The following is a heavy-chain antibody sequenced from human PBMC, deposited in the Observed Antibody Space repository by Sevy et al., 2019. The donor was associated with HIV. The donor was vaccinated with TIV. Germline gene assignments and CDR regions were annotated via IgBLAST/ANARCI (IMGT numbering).Heavy chain of an antibody. CDR2: SHNSGRT. Sequence: SETLSLTCGVSGYSISNGYYWGWIRQPPGKGLEWIGSSHNSGRTFYNPSLKSRVSISLDMSKNEFSLKLRSVTAADTAVYFCARVVPGDHFDYWAREPWSPSPQ. CDR1: GYSISNGYY. J-gene: IGHJ4*02. D-gene: IGHD2-2*01. CDR3: ARVVPGDHFDY. V-gene: IGHV4-38-2*01.